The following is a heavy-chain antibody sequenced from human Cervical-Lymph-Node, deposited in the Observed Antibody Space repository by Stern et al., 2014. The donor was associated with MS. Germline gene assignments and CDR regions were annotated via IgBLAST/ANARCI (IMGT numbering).Heavy chain of an antibody. Sequence: QVQLVESGGGVVQPGRSLRLSCAASGFTFSSYGMHWVRQAPGKGLEWVAVISYDGSNKYYADSVKGRFTISRDNSKNTLYLQMNSLRAEDTAVYYCAKDFSNGLQWLVYGDYWGQGTLVTVSS. D-gene: IGHD6-19*01. J-gene: IGHJ4*02. CDR1: GFTFSSYG. CDR2: ISYDGSNK. V-gene: IGHV3-30*18. CDR3: AKDFSNGLQWLVYGDY.